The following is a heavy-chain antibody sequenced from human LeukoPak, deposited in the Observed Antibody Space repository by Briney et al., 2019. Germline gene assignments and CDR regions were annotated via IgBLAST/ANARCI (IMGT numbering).Heavy chain of an antibody. CDR3: ARGVQQQLIYYFDY. J-gene: IGHJ4*02. V-gene: IGHV1-18*01. CDR2: ISAYNGNT. CDR1: GYTFTSYG. D-gene: IGHD6-13*01. Sequence: ASVKVSCKASGYTFTSYGISWVRQAPGQGLEWMGWISAYNGNTNYAQKLQGRVTMTTDTSTSTAYMELRSPRSDDTAVYYCARGVQQQLIYYFDYWGQGTLVTVSS.